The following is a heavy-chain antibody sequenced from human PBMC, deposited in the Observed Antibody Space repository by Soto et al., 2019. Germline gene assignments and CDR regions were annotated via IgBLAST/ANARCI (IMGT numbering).Heavy chain of an antibody. Sequence: SETLSLTCSVSGGSISGSYWSWIRQSPGKGLEWLGYVYYTGSTNYSPSLRSRVSISVDTSKNEFSLRLSSVTAADTAVCFCARSVAVPGAHIDYWGQGTQVTVSS. CDR3: ARSVAVPGAHIDY. J-gene: IGHJ4*02. CDR1: GGSISGSY. V-gene: IGHV4-59*01. D-gene: IGHD6-19*01. CDR2: VYYTGST.